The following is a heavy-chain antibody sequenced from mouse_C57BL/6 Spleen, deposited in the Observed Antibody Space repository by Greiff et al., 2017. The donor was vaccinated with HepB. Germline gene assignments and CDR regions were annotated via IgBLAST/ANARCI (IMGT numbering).Heavy chain of an antibody. D-gene: IGHD1-1*01. CDR3: ASSHYYGSSQFAY. CDR2: ISNGGGST. CDR1: GFTFSDYY. V-gene: IGHV5-12*01. J-gene: IGHJ3*01. Sequence: EVKLVESGGGLVQPGGSLKLSCAASGFTFSDYYMYWVRQPPEKRLEWVAYISNGGGSTYYQDTVTGRFTISRDNAKNTLYLQMSRLKSEDTAMYYCASSHYYGSSQFAYWGQGTLVTVSA.